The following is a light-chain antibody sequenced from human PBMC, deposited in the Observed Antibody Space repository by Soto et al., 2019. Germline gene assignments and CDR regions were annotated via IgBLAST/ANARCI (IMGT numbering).Light chain of an antibody. Sequence: QSALTQPRSVSGSPGQSVTISCTGTSTDVGGYNYVSWYQQHPGEAPKLMIYDVTKRPSGVPDRFSGSKSGNTASLTISGLQAEDEADYPCCSYAGSHLYVFGTGTKLTVL. CDR3: CSYAGSHLYV. CDR1: STDVGGYNY. V-gene: IGLV2-11*01. CDR2: DVT. J-gene: IGLJ1*01.